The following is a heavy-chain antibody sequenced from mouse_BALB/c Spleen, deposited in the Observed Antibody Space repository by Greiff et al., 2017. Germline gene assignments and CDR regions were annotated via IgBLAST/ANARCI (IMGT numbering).Heavy chain of an antibody. J-gene: IGHJ4*01. D-gene: IGHD3-1*01. V-gene: IGHV1-69*02. Sequence: QVQLQQPGAELVKPGASVKLSCKASGYTFTSYWMHWVKQRPGQGLEWIGEIDPSDSYTNYNQKFKGKATLTVDKSSSTAYMQLSSLTSEDSAVYYCARAARAPVLDYWGQGTSVTVSS. CDR1: GYTFTSYW. CDR2: IDPSDSYT. CDR3: ARAARAPVLDY.